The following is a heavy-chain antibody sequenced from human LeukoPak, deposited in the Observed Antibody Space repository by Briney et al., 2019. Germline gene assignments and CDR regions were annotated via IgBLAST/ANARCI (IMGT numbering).Heavy chain of an antibody. J-gene: IGHJ5*02. V-gene: IGHV3-74*01. CDR2: INSDGSST. Sequence: GGSLRLSCAASGFTFSSYWMHWVRQAPGKGLVWVSRINSDGSSTSYADSVKSRFTISRDNAKNTLYLQMNSLRAEDTAVYYCARDLRSITIFGVVIRENWFDPWGQGTLVTVSS. CDR3: ARDLRSITIFGVVIRENWFDP. D-gene: IGHD3-3*01. CDR1: GFTFSSYW.